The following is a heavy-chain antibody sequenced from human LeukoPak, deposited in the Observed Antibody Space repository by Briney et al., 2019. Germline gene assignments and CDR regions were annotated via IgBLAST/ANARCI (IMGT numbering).Heavy chain of an antibody. Sequence: SETLSPTCTVSGYSISSGYYWGWIRQPPGKGLEWIGSIYHSVSTYYNPSLKSRVTISVDTSKNQFSLKLSSVTAADTALYYCARAEYGSSTSCYKFSFEYWGRGTLVTVSS. CDR3: ARAEYGSSTSCYKFSFEY. CDR1: GYSISSGYY. J-gene: IGHJ4*02. D-gene: IGHD2-2*02. CDR2: IYHSVST. V-gene: IGHV4-38-2*02.